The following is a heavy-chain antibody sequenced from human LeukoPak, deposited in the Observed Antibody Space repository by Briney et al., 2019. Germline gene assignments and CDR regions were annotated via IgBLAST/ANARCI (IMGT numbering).Heavy chain of an antibody. V-gene: IGHV3-48*01. J-gene: IGHJ4*02. CDR2: ISSSSSTI. CDR1: GFTFSSYS. D-gene: IGHD3-3*01. Sequence: GGSLRLSCAASGFTFSSYSMNWVRQAPGKGLEWVSYISSSSSTIYYADSVKGRSTISRDNAKNSLYLQMNSLRAEDTAVYYCARDQGLRIFGVVNSFDYWGQGTLVTVSS. CDR3: ARDQGLRIFGVVNSFDY.